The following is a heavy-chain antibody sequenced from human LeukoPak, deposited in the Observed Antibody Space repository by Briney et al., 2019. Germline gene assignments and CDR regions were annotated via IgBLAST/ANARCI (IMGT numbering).Heavy chain of an antibody. J-gene: IGHJ4*02. V-gene: IGHV3-13*01. D-gene: IGHD1-26*01. Sequence: RGSLRLSCAASGFTFSSYDMHWVRQATGKGLEWVSAIGTAGDTYYADSVKGRSTISRENAKNSLFLQVNSLRVGDTAVYYCTRAVGATNLGFDYWGQGTLVTVSS. CDR3: TRAVGATNLGFDY. CDR1: GFTFSSYD. CDR2: IGTAGDT.